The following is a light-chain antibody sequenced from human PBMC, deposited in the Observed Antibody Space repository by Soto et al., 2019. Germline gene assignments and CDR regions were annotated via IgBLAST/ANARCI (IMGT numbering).Light chain of an antibody. CDR1: QSVSSSY. V-gene: IGKV3-20*01. Sequence: EIVLTQSPGTLSLSPGERATLSCRASQSVSSSYLAWYQQKPGQAPRLLIYGASSRATGIPDRFRGSGSGTDFTLTINRLEPEDFAVYYCHHYGSSPQTFGQGTKVEIK. CDR2: GAS. J-gene: IGKJ1*01. CDR3: HHYGSSPQT.